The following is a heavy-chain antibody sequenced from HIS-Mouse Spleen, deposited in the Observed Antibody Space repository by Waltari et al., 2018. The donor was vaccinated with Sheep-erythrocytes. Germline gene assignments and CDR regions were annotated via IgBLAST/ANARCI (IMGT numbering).Heavy chain of an antibody. CDR1: GFTFSSYA. J-gene: IGHJ4*02. CDR3: AKQTLRRTYFDY. D-gene: IGHD4-17*01. CDR2: ISVSGGST. Sequence: EVQLLESGGGLVQPGGSLRLSCAASGFTFSSYAMSWVRQAPGKGLGWVSAISVSGGSTYYADSVKGRFTISRDNSKNTLYLQMNSLRAEDTAVYYCAKQTLRRTYFDYWGQGTLVTVSS. V-gene: IGHV3-23*01.